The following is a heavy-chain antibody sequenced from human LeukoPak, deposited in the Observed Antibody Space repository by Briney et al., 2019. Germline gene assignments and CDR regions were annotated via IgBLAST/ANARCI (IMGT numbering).Heavy chain of an antibody. CDR1: GYTFTGYY. CDR2: INPNSYGT. Sequence: WASVKVSCKASGYTFTGYYMHWVRQAPGQGREWLGWINPNSYGTNYAQKFQGRVTMTRDTSISTAYMELSRLRSDDTAVYYCARGGRVTTVVTLLDYWGQGTLVTVSS. D-gene: IGHD4-23*01. V-gene: IGHV1-2*02. J-gene: IGHJ4*02. CDR3: ARGGRVTTVVTLLDY.